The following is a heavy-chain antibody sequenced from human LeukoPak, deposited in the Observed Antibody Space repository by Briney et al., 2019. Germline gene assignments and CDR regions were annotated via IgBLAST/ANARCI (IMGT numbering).Heavy chain of an antibody. J-gene: IGHJ4*02. Sequence: GGSLRLSCAESTSSVGSNFMSWVRQAPGKGLEWVSAISGSGGSTYYADSVKGRFTISRDNSKNTLYLQMDSLRAEDTAVYYCAKVREDSSSWYSITAYFDYWGQGTLVTVSS. V-gene: IGHV3-23*01. CDR3: AKVREDSSSWYSITAYFDY. CDR2: ISGSGGST. CDR1: TSSVGSNF. D-gene: IGHD6-13*01.